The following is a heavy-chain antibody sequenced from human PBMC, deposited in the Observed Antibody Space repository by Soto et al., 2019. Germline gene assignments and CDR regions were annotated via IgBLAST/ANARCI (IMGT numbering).Heavy chain of an antibody. Sequence: GGSLRLSCAASGFTFSSYGMHWVRQAPGKGLEWVAVISYDGSNKYYADSVKGRFTISRDNSKNTLYLQMNSLRAEDTAVYYCAKEAGEVFGPYYYYMDVWGKGTTVTVSS. CDR1: GFTFSSYG. CDR3: AKEAGEVFGPYYYYMDV. J-gene: IGHJ6*03. V-gene: IGHV3-30*18. CDR2: ISYDGSNK. D-gene: IGHD3-3*01.